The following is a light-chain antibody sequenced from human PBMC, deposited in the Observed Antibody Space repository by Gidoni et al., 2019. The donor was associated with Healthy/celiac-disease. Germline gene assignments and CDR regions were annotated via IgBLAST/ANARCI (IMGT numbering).Light chain of an antibody. Sequence: DIVMPQSPLSLPVTPGEPASISCRSSQSLPHSNGYNYLDWYLQKPGQSPQLLIYLGSNRASGVPDRFSGSGSGTDFTLKISRVEAEDVGVYYCMQALQTPWTFGQGTKVEIK. CDR1: QSLPHSNGYNY. J-gene: IGKJ1*01. CDR3: MQALQTPWT. CDR2: LGS. V-gene: IGKV2-28*01.